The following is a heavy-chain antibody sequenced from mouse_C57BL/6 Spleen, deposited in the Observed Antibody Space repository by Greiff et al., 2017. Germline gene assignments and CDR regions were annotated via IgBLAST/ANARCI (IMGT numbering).Heavy chain of an antibody. V-gene: IGHV1-76*01. CDR2: IYPGSGNT. CDR1: GYTFTDYY. J-gene: IGHJ2*01. D-gene: IGHD1-1*01. Sequence: VQLQQSGAALVRPGASVKLSCKASGYTFTDYYINWVKQRPGQGLEWIARIYPGSGNTYYNEKFKGKATLTAAKSSSTAYIQLSSLTSEYSAVYFCARSPTGVAGPSFDYWGQGTTLTGSS. CDR3: ARSPTGVAGPSFDY.